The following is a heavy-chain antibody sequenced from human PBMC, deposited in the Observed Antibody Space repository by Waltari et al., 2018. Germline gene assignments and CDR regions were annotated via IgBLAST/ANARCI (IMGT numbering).Heavy chain of an antibody. CDR2: IKQDGSEK. CDR1: GFPFSSSW. Sequence: EVQLVESGGGWVQPGGSLRLSCAASGFPFSSSWMSWVRQAPGQGLEWVANIKQDGSEKYYVDSVKGRFTISRDNAKNSLYLQMNSLRAEDTAVYYCAREGNCTNGVCYPAFDYWGQGTLVTVSS. D-gene: IGHD2-8*01. V-gene: IGHV3-7*01. CDR3: AREGNCTNGVCYPAFDY. J-gene: IGHJ4*02.